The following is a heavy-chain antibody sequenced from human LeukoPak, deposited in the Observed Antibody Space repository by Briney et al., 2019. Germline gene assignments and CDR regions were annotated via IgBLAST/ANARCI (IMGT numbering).Heavy chain of an antibody. CDR1: GFTFRDYS. J-gene: IGHJ4*02. Sequence: GGSLRLSCAASGFTFRDYSMNWVRQAPGGGLEWISYIGIDSGNTNYADSVKGRFTISGDKAKNSLYLQMNSLRVEDTAVYYCARDYKYAFDNWGQGTLVTAPS. V-gene: IGHV3-48*01. D-gene: IGHD5-24*01. CDR2: IGIDSGNT. CDR3: ARDYKYAFDN.